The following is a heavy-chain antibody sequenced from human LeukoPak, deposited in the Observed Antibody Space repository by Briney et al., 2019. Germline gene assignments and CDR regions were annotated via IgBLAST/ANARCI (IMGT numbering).Heavy chain of an antibody. CDR3: ASIYGYFDY. D-gene: IGHD4-17*01. V-gene: IGHV4-39*07. CDR1: GGSISTSRYY. J-gene: IGHJ4*02. CDR2: INYSGST. Sequence: PSETLSLTCTVSGGSISTSRYYWGWIRQPPGKGLEWIGSINYSGSTYYNPSLKSRVTISVDTSKNQFSLKLRSVTAADTAMFYCASIYGYFDYWGQGTLVTVSS.